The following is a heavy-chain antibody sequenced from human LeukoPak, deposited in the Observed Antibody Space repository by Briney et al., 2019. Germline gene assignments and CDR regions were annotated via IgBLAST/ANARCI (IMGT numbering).Heavy chain of an antibody. J-gene: IGHJ3*02. CDR1: GYTFTSYG. Sequence: ASVKVSCKASGYTFTSYGISWVRQAPGQGLEWMGWISAYNGNTNYAQKLQGRVTMTTDTSTSTAYMELRSLRSDDTAVYYCARREYYDSSGYYALFDAFDIWGQGTMVTVSS. CDR3: ARREYYDSSGYYALFDAFDI. V-gene: IGHV1-18*01. CDR2: ISAYNGNT. D-gene: IGHD3-22*01.